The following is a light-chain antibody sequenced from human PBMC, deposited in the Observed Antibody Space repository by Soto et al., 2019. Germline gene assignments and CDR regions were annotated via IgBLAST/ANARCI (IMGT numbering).Light chain of an antibody. V-gene: IGKV4-1*01. CDR2: CAS. Sequence: DILMTLSPDSLAVSLGARATINCKSSQSVLYTSNNYNSLGWYQQKPGQPPKLLIYCASSRETGDPGRFSGSGSGTDLTLTISGLQAEDVAMYYCQPYYNSPLTFGGGTKVEIK. J-gene: IGKJ4*01. CDR1: QSVLYTSNNYNS. CDR3: QPYYNSPLT.